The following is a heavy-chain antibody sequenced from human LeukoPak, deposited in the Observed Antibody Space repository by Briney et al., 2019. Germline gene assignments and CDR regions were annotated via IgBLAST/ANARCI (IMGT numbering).Heavy chain of an antibody. J-gene: IGHJ4*02. Sequence: PGGSLRLSCGASGFTFRTYAMHWVRQAPGKGLEWVAVISYDGSNKFYADSVRGRFTISRDNSKNTMYLQMNSLRPDDTAIYYCARVRTTVTTGIFDFWGQGTLVTVSS. CDR2: ISYDGSNK. CDR3: ARVRTTVTTGIFDF. CDR1: GFTFRTYA. D-gene: IGHD4-17*01. V-gene: IGHV3-30*04.